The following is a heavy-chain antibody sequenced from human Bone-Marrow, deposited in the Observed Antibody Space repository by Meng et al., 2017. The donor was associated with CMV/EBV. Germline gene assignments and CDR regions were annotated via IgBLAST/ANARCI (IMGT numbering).Heavy chain of an antibody. CDR3: ARGRYYYDSSGYAYYYYGMDV. V-gene: IGHV3-20*04. Sequence: GGSLRLSCAASGFTFDDYGMSWVRQAPGKGLEWVSGINWNAGSTGYADSVKGRFTISRDNAKNTLYLQMSSLRSEDTAVYYCARGRYYYDSSGYAYYYYGMDVWGQGTTVTVSS. D-gene: IGHD3-22*01. J-gene: IGHJ6*02. CDR1: GFTFDDYG. CDR2: INWNAGST.